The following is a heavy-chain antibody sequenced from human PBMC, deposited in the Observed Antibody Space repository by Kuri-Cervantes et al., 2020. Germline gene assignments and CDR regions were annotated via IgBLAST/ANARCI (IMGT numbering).Heavy chain of an antibody. J-gene: IGHJ5*02. CDR3: ARAGVNTPAAKGPFDP. CDR2: ISAYNGNT. D-gene: IGHD2-15*01. CDR1: GYTFTSYG. V-gene: IGHV1-18*01. Sequence: ASVKVSCKASGYTFTSYGISWVRQAPGQGLEWMGWISAYNGNTNYAQNLQGRVTMTTDTSTSTAYMELRSLRSDDTAVYYCARAGVNTPAAKGPFDPWGQGTLVTVSS.